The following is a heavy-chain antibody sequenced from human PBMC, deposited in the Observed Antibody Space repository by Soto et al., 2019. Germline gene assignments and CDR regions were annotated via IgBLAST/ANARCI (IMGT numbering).Heavy chain of an antibody. CDR2: INPNSGGT. Sequence: ASVKVSCKASGYTFTGYYMHWVRQAPGQGLEWMGWINPNSGGTNYAQKFQGWVTMTRDTSISTAYMELSRLRSDDTAVYYCAREEVGWTNLLSGYYYGMDVWGQGTTVTVSS. CDR3: AREEVGWTNLLSGYYYGMDV. J-gene: IGHJ6*02. D-gene: IGHD6-19*01. V-gene: IGHV1-2*04. CDR1: GYTFTGYY.